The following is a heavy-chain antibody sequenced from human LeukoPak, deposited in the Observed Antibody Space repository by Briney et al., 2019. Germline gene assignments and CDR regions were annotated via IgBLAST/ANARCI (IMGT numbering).Heavy chain of an antibody. V-gene: IGHV3-20*04. CDR1: GFTFDDYG. CDR2: INWNGGNT. CDR3: ARAYSGYENYYYYYYMDV. D-gene: IGHD5-12*01. Sequence: PGGSLRLSCAASGFTFDDYGMSWVRQAPGKGLEWVSGINWNGGNTGYADSVKGRFTISRDNAKNSLYLQMSSLRAEDTALYYCARAYSGYENYYYYYYMDVWGKGTTVTVSS. J-gene: IGHJ6*03.